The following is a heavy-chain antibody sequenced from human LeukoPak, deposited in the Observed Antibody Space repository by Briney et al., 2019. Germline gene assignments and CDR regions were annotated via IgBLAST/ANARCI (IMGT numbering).Heavy chain of an antibody. CDR3: ARFIHLGEYKHYFDY. V-gene: IGHV4-39*01. D-gene: IGHD3-16*01. CDR2: IYYRGST. J-gene: IGHJ4*02. Sequence: SETLSLTCTVSGGSISSNFHYWGWIRQPPGKGLEWIGNIYYRGSTYYNPSPKSRVTISVDTSKNQFSLKLTSVTATDTAVYYCARFIHLGEYKHYFDYWGQGTLVTVSS. CDR1: GGSISSNFHY.